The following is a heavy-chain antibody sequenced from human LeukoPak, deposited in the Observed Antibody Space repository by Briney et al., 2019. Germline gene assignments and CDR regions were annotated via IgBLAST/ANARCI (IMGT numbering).Heavy chain of an antibody. CDR3: ARRGGIAAAGTHDY. Sequence: PSETLSLTCTVSGGSISSYYWSWIRQPPGKGLEWIGYIYYSGSTNYNPSLKSRVTISVDTSKNQFSLKLSSVTAADTAVYYCARRGGIAAAGTHDYWGQGTLVTVSS. D-gene: IGHD6-13*01. CDR2: IYYSGST. J-gene: IGHJ4*02. CDR1: GGSISSYY. V-gene: IGHV4-59*01.